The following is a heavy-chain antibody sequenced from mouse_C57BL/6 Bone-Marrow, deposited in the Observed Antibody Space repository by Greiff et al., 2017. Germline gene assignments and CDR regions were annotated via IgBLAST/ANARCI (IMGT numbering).Heavy chain of an antibody. CDR3: AKNCNLLLRD. J-gene: IGHJ3*01. D-gene: IGHD1-1*01. V-gene: IGHV2-5*01. CDR2: IWRGGST. CDR1: GFSLTSYG. Sequence: QVQLKESGPGLVQPSQSLSITCTVSGFSLTSYGVHWVRQSPGKGLEWLGVIWRGGSTDYNAAFVSRLSIIKDNSKSQVFFKMNSLQADDTAIYYCAKNCNLLLRDWGQGTLVTVSA.